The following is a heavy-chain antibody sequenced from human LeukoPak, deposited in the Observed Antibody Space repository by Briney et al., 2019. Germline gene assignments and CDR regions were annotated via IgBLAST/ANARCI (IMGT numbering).Heavy chain of an antibody. CDR2: IIPILGIA. V-gene: IGHV1-69*04. Sequence: AASVKVSCKASGGTFSSYAISWVRQAPGQGLEWMGRIIPILGIANYAQKFQGRVTITADKSTSTAYMELSSLRSEDTAVYYCARDRGAGTTTFDYWGQGTLVTVSS. CDR1: GGTFSSYA. CDR3: ARDRGAGTTTFDY. J-gene: IGHJ4*02. D-gene: IGHD1-1*01.